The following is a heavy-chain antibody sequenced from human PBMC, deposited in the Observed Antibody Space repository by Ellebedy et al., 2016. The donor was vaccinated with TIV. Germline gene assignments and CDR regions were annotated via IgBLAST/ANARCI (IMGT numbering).Heavy chain of an antibody. J-gene: IGHJ4*02. CDR1: GFTFSGYW. CDR3: ARGSARDKYGLMPCNY. Sequence: GESLKISCAASGFTFSGYWMHWVRQAQGKGMVWVSRIHTDGTSRSYAASVKGRFTISRDNAKNTLYLQMNSLRAEDTAVYYCARGSARDKYGLMPCNYWGQGTLGTVSS. V-gene: IGHV3-74*01. D-gene: IGHD5-24*01. CDR2: IHTDGTSR.